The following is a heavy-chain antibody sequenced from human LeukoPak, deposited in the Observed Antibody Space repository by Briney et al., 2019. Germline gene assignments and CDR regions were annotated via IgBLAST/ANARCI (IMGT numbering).Heavy chain of an antibody. CDR2: IYYSGNT. Sequence: ASETLSLTCTVSGGSISSSSYYWGWIRQPPGKGLEWIGSIYYSGNTYYNPSLMSRVSISIDTSENQFSLKLRSVTAADTAVYYCASTHCASPSCYSYYYSGLDVWGQGTTVIVSS. V-gene: IGHV4-39*07. D-gene: IGHD2-2*01. CDR3: ASTHCASPSCYSYYYSGLDV. CDR1: GGSISSSSYY. J-gene: IGHJ6*02.